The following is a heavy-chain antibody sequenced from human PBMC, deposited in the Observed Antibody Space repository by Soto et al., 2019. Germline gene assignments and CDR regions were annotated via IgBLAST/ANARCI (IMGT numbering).Heavy chain of an antibody. CDR2: ISSDSNYM. V-gene: IGHV3-21*01. Sequence: GGSLRLSCAASGFTFSSYSMNWVRQAPGKGLEWVSSISSDSNYMYYADSVNGRFTISRDNSKNSLYLQMNSLRAEDTAVYYCAAHPRGYSSDHWGQGTLVTVSS. J-gene: IGHJ4*02. CDR1: GFTFSSYS. CDR3: AAHPRGYSSDH. D-gene: IGHD5-18*01.